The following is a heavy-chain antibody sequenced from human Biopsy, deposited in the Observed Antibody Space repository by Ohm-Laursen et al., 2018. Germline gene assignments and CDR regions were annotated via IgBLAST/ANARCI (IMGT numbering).Heavy chain of an antibody. Sequence: GPTVTLSCTSPLGTFCNYGVNWVRQAPGPGLEWLGGNIPILGTGNNAQNFHDRVPFAADTSTSTATMALRSFRSADTAVYYCATKLTGYFHHWGQGTLVIVSS. V-gene: IGHV1-69*06. CDR2: NIPILGTG. CDR3: ATKLTGYFHH. CDR1: LGTFCNYG. D-gene: IGHD3-9*01. J-gene: IGHJ1*01.